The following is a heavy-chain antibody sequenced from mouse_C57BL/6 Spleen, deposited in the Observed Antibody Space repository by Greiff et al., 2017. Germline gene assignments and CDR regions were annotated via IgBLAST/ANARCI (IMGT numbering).Heavy chain of an antibody. D-gene: IGHD1-1*01. CDR2: INPSSGYT. Sequence: QVQLQQSGAELAKPGASVKLSCKASGYTFTSYWMHWVKQRPGQGLEWIGYINPSSGYTKYNQKFKDKATLTAEKSSSTAYMQLSSLTYEDSAVYYCASRITTVVDYWYFDVWGTGTTVTVSS. V-gene: IGHV1-7*01. CDR1: GYTFTSYW. J-gene: IGHJ1*03. CDR3: ASRITTVVDYWYFDV.